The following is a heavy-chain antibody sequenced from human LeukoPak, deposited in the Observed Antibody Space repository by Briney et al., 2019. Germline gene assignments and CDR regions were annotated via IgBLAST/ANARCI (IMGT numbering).Heavy chain of an antibody. V-gene: IGHV3-33*06. J-gene: IGHJ4*02. CDR3: AKGGSSGYHVMDYFDY. D-gene: IGHD3-22*01. CDR2: IWYDGSKK. Sequence: GGSLRLSRAASGFTSSSYGMHWVRQAPGKGLEWVAVIWYDGSKKYYGDSVKGRFTISRDNSKNTLYLQMDSLRTEDTAVYYCAKGGSSGYHVMDYFDYWGQGTLVTVSS. CDR1: GFTSSSYG.